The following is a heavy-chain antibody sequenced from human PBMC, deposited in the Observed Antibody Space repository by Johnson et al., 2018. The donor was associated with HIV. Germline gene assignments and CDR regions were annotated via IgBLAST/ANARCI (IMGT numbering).Heavy chain of an antibody. J-gene: IGHJ3*02. D-gene: IGHD1-26*01. CDR2: ISGSGGST. Sequence: VQLVESGGGLVQPGGSLRLSCAASGFTVSSNYMSWVRQAPGKGLEWVSVISGSGGSTYYTDSVKGRFTVSRDNSKNTLYLQMKSLRPEDTAVYYCAPRGRVGGSYGDAFDIWGQGTMVTVSS. CDR1: GFTVSSNY. V-gene: IGHV3-66*02. CDR3: APRGRVGGSYGDAFDI.